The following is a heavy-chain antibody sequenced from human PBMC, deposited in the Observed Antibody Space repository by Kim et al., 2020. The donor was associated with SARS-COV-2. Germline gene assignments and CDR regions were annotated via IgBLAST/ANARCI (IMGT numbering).Heavy chain of an antibody. V-gene: IGHV5-51*01. J-gene: IGHJ3*02. D-gene: IGHD1-26*01. CDR1: GYSFTSSW. CDR2: IYPGDSET. Sequence: GESLKISCQVSGYSFTSSWIGWVRQMPGKGLDLMGIIYPGDSETRYNPSFLGQVTLSVDRSSSTAFLAWRSLKASDSALYYCARLRALVGANIHDALDIWGQGTMVTVSS. CDR3: ARLRALVGANIHDALDI.